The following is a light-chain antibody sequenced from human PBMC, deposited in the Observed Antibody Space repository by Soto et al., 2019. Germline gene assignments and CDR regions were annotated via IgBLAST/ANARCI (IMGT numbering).Light chain of an antibody. CDR1: SSDVGGYNF. CDR2: DVS. V-gene: IGLV2-14*03. Sequence: QPALTQPASGSGSPGQSITLSCTGTSSDVGGYNFVSWYQCHPGKAPKLMIYDVSNRPSGASTRFSGSKSGNTASLTISGLQAEDEADYYCSSYTSSSTQVFGTGTKVTVL. CDR3: SSYTSSSTQV. J-gene: IGLJ1*01.